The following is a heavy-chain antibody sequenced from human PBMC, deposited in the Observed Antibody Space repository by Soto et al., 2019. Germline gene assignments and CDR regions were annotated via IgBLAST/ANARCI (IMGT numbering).Heavy chain of an antibody. D-gene: IGHD3-16*02. J-gene: IGHJ4*02. CDR2: INHSGST. Sequence: PSETLSLTCAVYGGSFSGYYWSWIRQPPGKGLEWIGEINHSGSTNYNPSLKSRVTISVDTSKNQFSLKLSSVTAADTAVYHCASSGRKDYIWGSYRPFDYWGQGTLVTVSS. V-gene: IGHV4-34*01. CDR3: ASSGRKDYIWGSYRPFDY. CDR1: GGSFSGYY.